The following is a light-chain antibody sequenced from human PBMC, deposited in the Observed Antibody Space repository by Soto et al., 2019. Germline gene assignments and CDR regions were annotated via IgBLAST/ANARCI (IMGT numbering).Light chain of an antibody. V-gene: IGKV3-11*01. CDR1: QSLTNF. CDR2: DAS. J-gene: IGKJ4*01. CDR3: QQRINWPLT. Sequence: EIVLTQSPATLSLSPGERATLSCRASQSLTNFLAWYQQKLGQAPRLLIYDASKRATGIPGRFSGSGSGTDFTLTIANLEPEDFAVYYCQQRINWPLTFGGGTKVEIK.